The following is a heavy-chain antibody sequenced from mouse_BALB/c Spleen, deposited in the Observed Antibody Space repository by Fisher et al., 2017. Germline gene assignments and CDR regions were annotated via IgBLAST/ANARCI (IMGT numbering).Heavy chain of an antibody. J-gene: IGHJ4*01. Sequence: DKFKGKATLTADKSSSTAYMQLSSLTSVDSAVYYCARIDNYAMDYWGQGTSVTVSS. CDR3: ARIDNYAMDY. V-gene: IGHV1-77*01.